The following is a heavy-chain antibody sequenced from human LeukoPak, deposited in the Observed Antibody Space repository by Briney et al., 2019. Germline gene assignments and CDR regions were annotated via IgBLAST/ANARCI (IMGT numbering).Heavy chain of an antibody. V-gene: IGHV4-61*08. D-gene: IGHD3-10*01. CDR2: IYYSGST. Sequence: SQTLSLTCTVSGGSISSGGYYWSWIRQPPGKGLEWIGYIYYSGSTSYNPSLKSRVTISVDTSKNQFSLKLSSVTAADTAVYYCAREGYYGSGSYYNWFDPWGQGTLVTVSS. CDR3: AREGYYGSGSYYNWFDP. J-gene: IGHJ5*02. CDR1: GGSISSGGYY.